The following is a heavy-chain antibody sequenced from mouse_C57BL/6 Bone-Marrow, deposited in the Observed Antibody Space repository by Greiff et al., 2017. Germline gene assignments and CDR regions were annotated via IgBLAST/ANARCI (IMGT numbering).Heavy chain of an antibody. CDR1: GFSLTSYG. Sequence: VHLVESGPGLVQPSQSLSITCTVSGFSLTSYGVHWVRQSPGKGLEWLGVIWSGGSTDYNAAFISRLSISKDNSKSQVFFKMNSLQADDTAIYYCARTPYSNYEYYFGYWGQGTTLTVSS. V-gene: IGHV2-2*01. J-gene: IGHJ2*01. D-gene: IGHD2-5*01. CDR3: ARTPYSNYEYYFGY. CDR2: IWSGGST.